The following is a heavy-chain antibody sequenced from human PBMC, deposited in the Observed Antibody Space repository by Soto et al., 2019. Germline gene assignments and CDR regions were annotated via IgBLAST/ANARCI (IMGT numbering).Heavy chain of an antibody. J-gene: IGHJ5*02. CDR3: ARDWEVVPADLDP. V-gene: IGHV1-18*01. Sequence: QVQLVQSGAEVKEPGASVKVSCKASGYTFTSYGISWVRQAPGQGLEWMGWISAYNGNTNYAQKLQGRVTMTTDTSTSTGYMELMSLRTDDTAVYYCARDWEVVPADLDPWVQGTLVSVSS. CDR2: ISAYNGNT. CDR1: GYTFTSYG. D-gene: IGHD2-2*01.